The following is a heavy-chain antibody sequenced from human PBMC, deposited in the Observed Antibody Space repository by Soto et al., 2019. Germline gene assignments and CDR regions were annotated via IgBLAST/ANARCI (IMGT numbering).Heavy chain of an antibody. CDR3: ASRRADGSGSYYFDY. V-gene: IGHV4-31*03. CDR1: GGSISSGGYY. J-gene: IGHJ4*02. Sequence: SETLSLTCTVSGGSISSGGYYWSWIRQHPGKGLEWIGYIYYSGSTYYNPSLKSRVTISVDTSKNQFSLKLSSVTAADTAVYYCASRRADGSGSYYFDYWGQGTLVTV. D-gene: IGHD3-10*01. CDR2: IYYSGST.